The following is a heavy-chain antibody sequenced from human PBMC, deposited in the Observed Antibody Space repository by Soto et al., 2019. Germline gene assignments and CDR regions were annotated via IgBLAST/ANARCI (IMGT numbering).Heavy chain of an antibody. CDR1: GFTFSSYS. CDR3: ARAPALADTAMATYYYYYGMDV. V-gene: IGHV3-21*01. D-gene: IGHD5-18*01. J-gene: IGHJ6*02. Sequence: GGSLRLSCAASGFTFSSYSMNWVRQAPGKGLEWVSSISSSSSYIYYADSVKGRFTISRDNAKNSLYLQMNSLRAEDTAVYYCARAPALADTAMATYYYYYGMDVWGQGTTVTVSS. CDR2: ISSSSSYI.